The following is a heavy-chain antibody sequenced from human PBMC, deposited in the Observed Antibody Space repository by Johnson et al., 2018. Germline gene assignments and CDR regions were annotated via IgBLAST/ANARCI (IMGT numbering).Heavy chain of an antibody. CDR1: GFNFDDYA. V-gene: IGHV3-9*01. Sequence: VQLVESGGGLVQPVRSLRLSCAVSGFNFDDYAMNWVRQAPGKGLEWVSGINWNSGHTGYADSVKGRFTISRDNAKNSLYLQMNSLRPEDTALYYCAKCTSSTSWPNDAFDIWGQGTMVTVSS. J-gene: IGHJ3*02. CDR2: INWNSGHT. CDR3: AKCTSSTSWPNDAFDI. D-gene: IGHD2-2*01.